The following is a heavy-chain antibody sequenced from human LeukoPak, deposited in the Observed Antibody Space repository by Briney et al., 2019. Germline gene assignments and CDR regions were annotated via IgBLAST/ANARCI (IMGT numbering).Heavy chain of an antibody. CDR1: GYTFTGYY. V-gene: IGHV1-2*02. D-gene: IGHD3-22*01. Sequence: ASVKVSCKASGYTFTGYYMHWVRQAPGQGLEWMGWINPNSGGTNYAQKFQGRVTMTRDMSTSTVYMELSSLRSEDTAVYYCARDIGYYDSSGYSFDYWGQGTLVTVSS. J-gene: IGHJ4*02. CDR3: ARDIGYYDSSGYSFDY. CDR2: INPNSGGT.